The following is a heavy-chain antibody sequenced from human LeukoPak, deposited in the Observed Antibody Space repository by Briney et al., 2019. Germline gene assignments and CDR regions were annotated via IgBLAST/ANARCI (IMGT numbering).Heavy chain of an antibody. CDR2: INPNTGAT. CDR1: GYTFTGYY. J-gene: IGHJ4*02. CDR3: ARDERFCNGDNHYPDLGY. V-gene: IGHV1-2*02. Sequence: ASVKVSCKASGYTFTGYYMFWVRQAPGQGLEWMGWINPNTGATKYARNFQGRVTLTRETSIRTTFMELSSLRSADTAFYYCARDERFCNGDNHYPDLGYWGQGTLVTVSS. D-gene: IGHD2-15*01.